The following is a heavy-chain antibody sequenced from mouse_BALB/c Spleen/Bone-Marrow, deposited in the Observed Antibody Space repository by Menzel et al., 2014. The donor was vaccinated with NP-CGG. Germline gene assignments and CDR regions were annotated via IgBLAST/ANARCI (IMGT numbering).Heavy chain of an antibody. CDR2: IYPSDSHT. D-gene: IGHD2-14*01. CDR1: GYTFTNYW. Sequence: QVQLKQSGAELVNPGASVKLSCKASGYTFTNYWINWVRQRPGQGLEWIGNIYPSDSHTQYIQNFKDKATLTVDTSSNTAYMQISSLTSEDSAVYYCARYDYGFAYWGQGTLATVSA. V-gene: IGHV1-69*02. CDR3: ARYDYGFAY. J-gene: IGHJ3*01.